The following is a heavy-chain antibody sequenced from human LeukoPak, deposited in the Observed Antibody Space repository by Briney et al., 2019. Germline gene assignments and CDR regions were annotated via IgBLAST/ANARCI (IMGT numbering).Heavy chain of an antibody. J-gene: IGHJ1*01. V-gene: IGHV4-59*01. Sequence: PSETLSLTCTVSGGSISSYYWNWIRQPPGKGLEWIGYIYYSGSTNYNPSLKSRVAISVDTSKNQFSLKLSSVTAADTAVYYCARGGWYPESFQHWGQGALVTVSS. D-gene: IGHD6-19*01. CDR3: ARGGWYPESFQH. CDR2: IYYSGST. CDR1: GGSISSYY.